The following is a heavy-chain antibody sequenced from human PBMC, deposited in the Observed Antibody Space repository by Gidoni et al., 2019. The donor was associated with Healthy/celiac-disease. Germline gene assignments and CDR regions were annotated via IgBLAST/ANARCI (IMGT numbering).Heavy chain of an antibody. CDR2: IDWDDDK. V-gene: IGHV2-70*01. CDR1: GFSLSTSGMC. Sequence: QVTLRESGPALVKPTQTLTLTCTFSGFSLSTSGMCVSWIRQPPGKALEWLALIDWDDDKYYSTSLKTRLTISKDTSKNQVVLTMTNMDPVDTATYYCARSQSGSRSGYFQHWGQGTLVTVSS. D-gene: IGHD1-26*01. CDR3: ARSQSGSRSGYFQH. J-gene: IGHJ1*01.